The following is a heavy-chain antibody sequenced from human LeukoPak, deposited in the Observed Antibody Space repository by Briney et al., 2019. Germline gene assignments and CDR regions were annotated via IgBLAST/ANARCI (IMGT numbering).Heavy chain of an antibody. CDR1: GFTFSSYS. CDR3: ASQLGDASDV. D-gene: IGHD6-13*01. J-gene: IGHJ3*01. V-gene: IGHV3-48*01. Sequence: GGSLRLSCAASGFTFSSYSMNWVRQAPGKGLEWVSYISSSSSTIYYADSVKGRFTISRDNGKNSLYLQMNNLRAEDTAVYYCASQLGDASDVWGQGTMVTVSS. CDR2: ISSSSSTI.